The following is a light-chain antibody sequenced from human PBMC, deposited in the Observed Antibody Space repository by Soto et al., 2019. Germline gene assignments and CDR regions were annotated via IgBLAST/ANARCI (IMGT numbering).Light chain of an antibody. J-gene: IGKJ2*01. CDR1: RSVSSN. Sequence: EIVMTQSPATLSVSPGERATLSCRASRSVSSNLAWYQQKPGQAPRLLMYGASTRATGIPARFSGSGSGTEFTLTISSLQSEDFAVYYCQQYNNWPPYTFGQRTKLEIK. CDR3: QQYNNWPPYT. CDR2: GAS. V-gene: IGKV3-15*01.